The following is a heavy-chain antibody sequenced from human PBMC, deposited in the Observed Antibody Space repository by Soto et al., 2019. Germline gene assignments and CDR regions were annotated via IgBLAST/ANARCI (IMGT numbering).Heavy chain of an antibody. CDR2: IYPGDSDT. Sequence: GESLKISYTASGDRFTPYWIGWVRQMPGKGLEWMGIIYPGDSDTKYSPSLQGQVTISADTSISTAYLQWTSLKASDTAMYYCARSRRGAYSSGWYSPSGYYNYGIDVWGQGTKVTVSS. D-gene: IGHD6-19*01. J-gene: IGHJ6*02. V-gene: IGHV5-51*01. CDR1: GDRFTPYW. CDR3: ARSRRGAYSSGWYSPSGYYNYGIDV.